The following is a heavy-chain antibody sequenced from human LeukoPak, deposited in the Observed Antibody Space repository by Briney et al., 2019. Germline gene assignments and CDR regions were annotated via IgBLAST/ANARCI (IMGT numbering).Heavy chain of an antibody. Sequence: ASVQVSCKTSGYTFTSFGISWVRQAPGQGLEWMGLINPSGSSTTYAQKFQGRVTMTRDMFTSTDYMELTSLTSDDTAVYYCARDNSVGETAWWFDPWGQGTLVTVSS. V-gene: IGHV1-46*01. CDR3: ARDNSVGETAWWFDP. J-gene: IGHJ5*02. CDR2: INPSGSST. D-gene: IGHD1-26*01. CDR1: GYTFTSFG.